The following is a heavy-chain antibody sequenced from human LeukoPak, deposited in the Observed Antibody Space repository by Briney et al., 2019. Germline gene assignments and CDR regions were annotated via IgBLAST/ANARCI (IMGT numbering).Heavy chain of an antibody. CDR2: ISYDGSNK. Sequence: PGRSLRLSCAASGFTFSGYAMHWVRQAPGKGLEWVAVISYDGSNKYYADSVKGRFTISRDNAKNSLYLQMNSLRAEDTAVYYCASEATSFAMRYFDYWGQGTLVTVSS. CDR1: GFTFSGYA. CDR3: ASEATSFAMRYFDY. D-gene: IGHD2-2*01. V-gene: IGHV3-30*04. J-gene: IGHJ4*02.